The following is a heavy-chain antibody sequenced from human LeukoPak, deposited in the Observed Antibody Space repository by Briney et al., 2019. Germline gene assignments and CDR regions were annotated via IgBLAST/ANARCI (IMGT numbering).Heavy chain of an antibody. CDR1: GFTCSTDG. CDR3: ARDSSPSASGSYDFDN. J-gene: IGHJ4*02. Sequence: GGSLRLSCAASGFTCSTDGMQWVRQAPGKWLEWVAVIDYDGRKKNYGDAVTDRFTITRDNSKNKLYLQMKSLRAEDTAVYYCARDSSPSASGSYDFDNWGQGTLVTDSS. V-gene: IGHV3-33*08. CDR2: IDYDGRKK. D-gene: IGHD1-26*01.